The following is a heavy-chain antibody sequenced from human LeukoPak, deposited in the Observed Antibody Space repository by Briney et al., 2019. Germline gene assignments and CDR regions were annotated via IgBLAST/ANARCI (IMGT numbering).Heavy chain of an antibody. D-gene: IGHD2-2*01. CDR1: GASITSYY. CDR3: AALLFVAPDVIGY. Sequence: SETLSLTCTVSGASITSYYWTWIRQPPGKGLEWIGYIHYSGSTNYNPSLKSRVTISVDTSKNQFSLKLRSVTAADTAVYYCAALLFVAPDVIGYWGQGALVTVSS. CDR2: IHYSGST. J-gene: IGHJ4*02. V-gene: IGHV4-59*08.